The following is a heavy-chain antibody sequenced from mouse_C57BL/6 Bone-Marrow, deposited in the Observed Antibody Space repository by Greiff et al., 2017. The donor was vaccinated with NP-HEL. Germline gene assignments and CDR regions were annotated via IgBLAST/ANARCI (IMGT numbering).Heavy chain of an antibody. D-gene: IGHD2-5*01. CDR3: ARGAYYSNYGFAY. J-gene: IGHJ3*01. Sequence: QVQLQQPGAELVKPGASVKLSCKASGYTFTSYWMHWVKQRPGQGLEWIGMIHPNSGSTNYNEKFKSKATLTVDTSSSTAYMTLSSLTSEDSAVYYCARGAYYSNYGFAYWGQGTLVTVSA. CDR1: GYTFTSYW. V-gene: IGHV1-64*01. CDR2: IHPNSGST.